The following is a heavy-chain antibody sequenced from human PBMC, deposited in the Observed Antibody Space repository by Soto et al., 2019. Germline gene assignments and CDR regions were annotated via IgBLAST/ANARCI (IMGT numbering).Heavy chain of an antibody. CDR2: IYPGDHET. Sequence: GESLKISFQCSGYTFSNVWVGWVRQLPGQGLEWMGIIYPGDHETKYSPSFHGKVTISAEKSINTAYLQWNSLEASDSAFYFCARSPRSSLYLDHWGQGALVTVSS. CDR3: ARSPRSSLYLDH. J-gene: IGHJ4*02. CDR1: GYTFSNVW. D-gene: IGHD6-13*01. V-gene: IGHV5-51*01.